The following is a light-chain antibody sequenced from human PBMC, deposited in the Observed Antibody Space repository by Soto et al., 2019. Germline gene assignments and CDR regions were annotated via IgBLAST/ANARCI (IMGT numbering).Light chain of an antibody. CDR3: QQYNDWPRT. V-gene: IGKV3-15*01. Sequence: EIVMTQSPATLSVSPGERATLSCRASQSVSSNLAWYQQKPGQAPRLLIYGASTRATGIPARVNGSRSGTEFTLTISSLQSEDFAVYYCQQYNDWPRTFGQGTKVEIK. CDR2: GAS. CDR1: QSVSSN. J-gene: IGKJ1*01.